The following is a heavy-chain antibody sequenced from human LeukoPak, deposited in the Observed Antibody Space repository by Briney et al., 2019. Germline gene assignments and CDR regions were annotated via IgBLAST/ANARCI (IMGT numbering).Heavy chain of an antibody. V-gene: IGHV4-38-2*02. CDR1: GYSISSGYY. D-gene: IGHD2-2*01. CDR2: IYHSGST. CDR3: ARSYCSSTSCYRYYFDY. Sequence: SETLSLTCTVSGYSISSGYYWGWIRQPPGKELEWIGSIYHSGSTYYNPSLKSRVTISVDTSKNQFSLKLSSVTAADAAVYYCARSYCSSTSCYRYYFDYWGPGTLVTVSS. J-gene: IGHJ4*02.